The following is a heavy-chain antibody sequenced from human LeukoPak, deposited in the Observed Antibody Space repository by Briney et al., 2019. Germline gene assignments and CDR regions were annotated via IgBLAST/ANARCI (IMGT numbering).Heavy chain of an antibody. CDR2: IWFGGATK. V-gene: IGHV3-33*08. Sequence: GGSLRLSCAASGFTFSAYGMHWVRQAPGKGLEWVAVIWFGGATKYYADSVKGRLAISRDNSKNTLYLQMNSLRTEDTAVYYCASPAPELRFLEYSPPDYWGQGTLVTVSS. J-gene: IGHJ4*02. CDR1: GFTFSAYG. D-gene: IGHD3-3*01. CDR3: ASPAPELRFLEYSPPDY.